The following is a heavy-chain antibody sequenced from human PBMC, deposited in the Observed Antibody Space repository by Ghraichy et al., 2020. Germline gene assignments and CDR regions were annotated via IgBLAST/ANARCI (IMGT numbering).Heavy chain of an antibody. Sequence: LSLTCAASGFTFSSYSMNWVRQAPGKGLEWVSSISSSSSYIYYADSVKGRFTISRDNAKNSLYLQMNSLRAEDTAVYYCARESSSSWDSGFDYWGQGTLVTVSS. V-gene: IGHV3-21*01. D-gene: IGHD6-13*01. CDR2: ISSSSSYI. J-gene: IGHJ4*02. CDR3: ARESSSSWDSGFDY. CDR1: GFTFSSYS.